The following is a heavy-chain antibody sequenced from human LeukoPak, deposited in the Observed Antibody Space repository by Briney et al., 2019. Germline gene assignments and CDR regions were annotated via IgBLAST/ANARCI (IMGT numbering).Heavy chain of an antibody. V-gene: IGHV3-48*03. CDR3: ARDYSAAGLMGPRGYYYYMDV. CDR1: GFTFSSYE. D-gene: IGHD6-19*01. Sequence: GGSLRLSCAASGFTFSSYEMNWVRQAPGKGLEWVSYISSSGSTIYYADSVKGRFTISRDNAKNSLYLQMNSLRAEDTAVYYCARDYSAAGLMGPRGYYYYMDVWGKGTTVTASS. CDR2: ISSSGSTI. J-gene: IGHJ6*03.